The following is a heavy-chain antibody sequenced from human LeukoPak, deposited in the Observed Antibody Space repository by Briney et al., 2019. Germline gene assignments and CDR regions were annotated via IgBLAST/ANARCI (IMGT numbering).Heavy chain of an antibody. Sequence: GASLRLSCAASGFTFSNYAMSWVRQAPGKGLEWVSTITGGGSGIYYADSMKSRFTISRDNSKNTLYLQINSLRAEDTAVYYCAKWGDYDVLTGYYVSDYWGQGTLVTVSS. V-gene: IGHV3-23*01. CDR1: GFTFSNYA. D-gene: IGHD3-9*01. J-gene: IGHJ4*02. CDR3: AKWGDYDVLTGYYVSDY. CDR2: ITGGGSGI.